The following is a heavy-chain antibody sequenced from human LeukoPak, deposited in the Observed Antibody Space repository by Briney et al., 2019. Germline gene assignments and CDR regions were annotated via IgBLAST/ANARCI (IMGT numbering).Heavy chain of an antibody. V-gene: IGHV3-21*01. CDR1: GFSFSVSG. CDR2: ISSSSSNI. D-gene: IGHD1-1*01. Sequence: GGSLRLSCAASGFSFSVSGMNWVRQAPGKGLEWVSYISSSSSNINYADSVRGRFTISRDNAKNSLYLQMNSLRADDTAVYYCARDSLPLGTTDWFDPWGQGTLVTVSS. J-gene: IGHJ5*02. CDR3: ARDSLPLGTTDWFDP.